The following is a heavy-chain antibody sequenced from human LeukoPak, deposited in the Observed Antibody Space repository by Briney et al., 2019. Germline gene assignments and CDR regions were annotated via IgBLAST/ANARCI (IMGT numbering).Heavy chain of an antibody. Sequence: ASVKVSXKAYGYTFTDYYIVWVRQAPGQGLEWMGWTNPNSGGTKYAQKFQGRVTMTRDTSINTGYMELSSLRSDDTAVYYCARVRDYSSSSLDYWGRGTLVTVSS. CDR2: TNPNSGGT. J-gene: IGHJ4*02. V-gene: IGHV1-2*02. CDR1: GYTFTDYY. D-gene: IGHD6-6*01. CDR3: ARVRDYSSSSLDY.